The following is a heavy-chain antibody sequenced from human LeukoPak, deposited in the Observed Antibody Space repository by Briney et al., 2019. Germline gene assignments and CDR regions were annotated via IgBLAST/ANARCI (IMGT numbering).Heavy chain of an antibody. CDR3: ARGSSPRLFDY. CDR1: GFTFSDYV. V-gene: IGHV3-30*14. D-gene: IGHD6-13*01. J-gene: IGHJ4*02. Sequence: PEGSLRLSCAASGFTFSDYVMHWVRQAPGKGLEWVALIASDGGEKYYADSVKGRFTISRDNSKNTLYLQMNSLRAEDTAVYYCARGSSPRLFDYWGQGTLVTVSS. CDR2: IASDGGEK.